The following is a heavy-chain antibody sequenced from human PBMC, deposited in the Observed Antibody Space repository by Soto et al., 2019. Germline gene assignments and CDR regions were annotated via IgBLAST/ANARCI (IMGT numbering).Heavy chain of an antibody. D-gene: IGHD4-17*01. J-gene: IGHJ3*02. CDR3: AVGNYGGPSFDI. CDR2: INQDGSGT. Sequence: PGGSLKLSCVVSGFTFSNSWMTWVRQAPGKGQEWVANINQDGSGTYYVDSVKGRFTISRDNAKNSLYLQMNSLRAEDTAVYYCAVGNYGGPSFDIWGQGTMVTVSS. V-gene: IGHV3-7*01. CDR1: GFTFSNSW.